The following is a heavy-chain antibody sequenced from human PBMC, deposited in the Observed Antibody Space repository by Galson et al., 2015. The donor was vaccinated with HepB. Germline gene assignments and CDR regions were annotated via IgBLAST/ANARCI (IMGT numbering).Heavy chain of an antibody. J-gene: IGHJ4*02. CDR2: IGGSGITT. CDR1: GFIFSSSA. V-gene: IGHV3-23*01. CDR3: VGDSGQYLFDY. D-gene: IGHD2-21*02. Sequence: SLRLSCAASGFIFSSSAMSWVRQAPGKGLEWVSGIGGSGITTYYADSVKGRFTISRDNSKNTLFLQMTSVRAEDTAVYYCVGDSGQYLFDYWGQGTLVTVSS.